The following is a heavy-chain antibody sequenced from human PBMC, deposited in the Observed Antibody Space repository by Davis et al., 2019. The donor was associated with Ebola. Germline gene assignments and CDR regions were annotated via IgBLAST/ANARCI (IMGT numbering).Heavy chain of an antibody. CDR1: GGSISSHY. J-gene: IGHJ4*02. Sequence: PSETLSLTCTVSGGSISSHYWSWIRQPPGKGLEWIGYIYYSGSTNYNPSLKSRVTISVDTSKNQFSLKLSSVTAADTAVYYCARVDCSGGSCYSDYWGQGTLVTVSS. CDR2: IYYSGST. V-gene: IGHV4-59*11. D-gene: IGHD2-15*01. CDR3: ARVDCSGGSCYSDY.